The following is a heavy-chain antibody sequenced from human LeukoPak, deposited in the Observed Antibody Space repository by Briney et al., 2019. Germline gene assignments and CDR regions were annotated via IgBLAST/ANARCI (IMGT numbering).Heavy chain of an antibody. CDR2: VYYRGST. D-gene: IGHD4-11*01. Sequence: SETLSLTCTVSGGSISGYYWSWIRQPPGRGLEWIGYVYYRGSTNFNPSLKSRVTISVDTSKNQLSLKQSSVTAADTAVYYCARVHSNYGPVDYWGQGTLVTVSS. CDR1: GGSISGYY. J-gene: IGHJ4*02. CDR3: ARVHSNYGPVDY. V-gene: IGHV4-59*08.